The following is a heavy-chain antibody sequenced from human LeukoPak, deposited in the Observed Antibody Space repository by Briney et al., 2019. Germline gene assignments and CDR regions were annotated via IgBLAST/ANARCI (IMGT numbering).Heavy chain of an antibody. D-gene: IGHD1-26*01. CDR3: VKDVRGSFPFDQ. Sequence: GGSLRLSCSPSILNFSNFVTHWVRQAPGKGLEYVAIINDNGYNTDYAGSVKGRFTVARYNSKNTLYLQMSSLRPEDTAVYYCVKDVRGSFPFDQWGQGTLVTVSS. CDR1: ILNFSNFV. J-gene: IGHJ4*02. V-gene: IGHV3-64D*09. CDR2: INDNGYNT.